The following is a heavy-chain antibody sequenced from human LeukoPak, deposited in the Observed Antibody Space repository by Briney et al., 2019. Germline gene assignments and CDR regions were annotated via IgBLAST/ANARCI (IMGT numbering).Heavy chain of an antibody. CDR2: IYSGGST. Sequence: PGGSLRLSCAASGFTVSSNYMSWVRQAPGKGLEWVSVIYSGGSTYYADSVKGRFTISRDNSKNTLYLQMNSLRAEDTAVYYCARGRIAARPSYWGQGTLVTVSS. J-gene: IGHJ4*02. CDR1: GFTVSSNY. V-gene: IGHV3-53*01. CDR3: ARGRIAARPSY. D-gene: IGHD6-6*01.